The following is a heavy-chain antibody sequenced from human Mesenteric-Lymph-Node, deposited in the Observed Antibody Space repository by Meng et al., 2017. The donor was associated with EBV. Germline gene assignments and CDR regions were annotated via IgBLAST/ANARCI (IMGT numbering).Heavy chain of an antibody. Sequence: QVQLVQSGAEVKKPGASVKVSCKASGYTFISYDIYWVRQATGQGLEWMGWMKPNTGYTGYAQKFQGRVTLTRDTSISTAYMELSSLRSEDTAVYYCARGAGYDDLGNIRWGQGTLVTVSS. J-gene: IGHJ4*02. CDR3: ARGAGYDDLGNIR. CDR2: MKPNTGYT. V-gene: IGHV1-8*01. D-gene: IGHD3/OR15-3a*01. CDR1: GYTFISYD.